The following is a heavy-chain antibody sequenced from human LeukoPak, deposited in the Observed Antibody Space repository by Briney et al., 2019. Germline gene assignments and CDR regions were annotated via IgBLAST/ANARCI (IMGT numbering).Heavy chain of an antibody. V-gene: IGHV1-2*02. CDR3: TSGAFDY. Sequence: ASVKVSCKASGNTVTSYYMHWVRQAPGQGLEWIGWINPNSGGTNYAQKFQGRVAMTRDTSISTAYMELSRLRSDDTAVYYCTSGAFDYWGQGTLVTVSS. CDR2: INPNSGGT. J-gene: IGHJ4*02. CDR1: GNTVTSYY.